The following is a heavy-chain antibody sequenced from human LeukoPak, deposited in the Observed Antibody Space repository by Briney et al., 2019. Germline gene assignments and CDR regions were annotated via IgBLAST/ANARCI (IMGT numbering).Heavy chain of an antibody. Sequence: GGSLRLSCAASGFTFSSYAMSWVRQAPGKGLEWVSAISGSGGSTYYADSVKGRFTTSRDNSKNTLYLQMNSLRAEDTAVYYCANSITIFGVVIPYSFDYWGQGTLVTVSS. CDR3: ANSITIFGVVIPYSFDY. CDR2: ISGSGGST. J-gene: IGHJ4*02. CDR1: GFTFSSYA. V-gene: IGHV3-23*01. D-gene: IGHD3-3*01.